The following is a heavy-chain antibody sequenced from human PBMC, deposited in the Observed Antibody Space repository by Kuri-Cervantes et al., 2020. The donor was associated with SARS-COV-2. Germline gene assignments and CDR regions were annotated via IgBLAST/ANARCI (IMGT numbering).Heavy chain of an antibody. CDR3: ARGVGAAVAGTLITIYYYYGMDV. Sequence: GSLRLSCVVYGGSFSGYYWSWIRQPPGKGLEWIGEINHSGSTNYNPSLKSRVTISVDTSKNQFSLKLSSVTAADPAVYYCARGVGAAVAGTLITIYYYYGMDVWGQGTTVTVSS. J-gene: IGHJ6*02. V-gene: IGHV4-34*01. D-gene: IGHD6-19*01. CDR2: INHSGST. CDR1: GGSFSGYY.